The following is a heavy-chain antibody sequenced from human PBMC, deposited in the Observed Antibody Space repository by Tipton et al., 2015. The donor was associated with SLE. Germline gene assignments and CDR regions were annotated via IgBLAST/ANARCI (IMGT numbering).Heavy chain of an antibody. J-gene: IGHJ4*02. D-gene: IGHD1-26*01. CDR1: GFTFSNFG. CDR2: IGDSGDST. CDR3: AKSRLSGRRLPDY. Sequence: SLRLSCVASGFTFSNFGMSWVRQAPGEGLEWVSTIGDSGDSTYYADSVKGRFTISRDNSQNTLYLQMNSLRAEDTAVYYCAKSRLSGRRLPDYWGQGTLVTVSS. V-gene: IGHV3-23*01.